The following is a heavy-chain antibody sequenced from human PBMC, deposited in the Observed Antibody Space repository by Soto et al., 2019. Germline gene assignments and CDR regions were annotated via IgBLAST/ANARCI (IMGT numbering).Heavy chain of an antibody. CDR3: ANGGLTTTYAFDY. V-gene: IGHV3-30*18. D-gene: IGHD4-17*01. J-gene: IGHJ4*02. Sequence: PGGPRRPSCADPGFTFSSYGMPWGRQAPGKGMESVAVISYDGSNKYYAVSVKGRFTISRDNSKNTLYLQMNSLRAEDTAVYYCANGGLTTTYAFDYWGQGTLVTVSS. CDR1: GFTFSSYG. CDR2: ISYDGSNK.